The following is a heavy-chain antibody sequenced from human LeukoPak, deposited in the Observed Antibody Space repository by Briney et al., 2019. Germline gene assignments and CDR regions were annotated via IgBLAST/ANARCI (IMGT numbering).Heavy chain of an antibody. CDR3: AKGHYGDDYWYFDL. V-gene: IGHV3-9*01. J-gene: IGHJ2*01. D-gene: IGHD4-17*01. CDR1: GFTFDDYA. Sequence: GGSLRLSCAASGFTFDDYAMHWVRQAPGKGLEWVSGISWNSGSIGYADSVKGRFTISRDNAKDSLYLQMNSLRAEDTALYYCAKGHYGDDYWYFDLWGRGTLVTVSS. CDR2: ISWNSGSI.